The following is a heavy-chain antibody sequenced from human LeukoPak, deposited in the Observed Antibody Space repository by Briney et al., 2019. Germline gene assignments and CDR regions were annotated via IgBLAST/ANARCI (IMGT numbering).Heavy chain of an antibody. D-gene: IGHD6-19*01. Sequence: PGGSLTLSCAASGFTFSSYWMSWVRQAPGTGLEWVANIRQDGSEKYYVDSVKGRFTISRDNAKNSLYLQMNSLRAEDTAVYYCAREAVAGLYYYYYMDVWGKGTTVTISS. CDR3: AREAVAGLYYYYYMDV. J-gene: IGHJ6*03. CDR2: IRQDGSEK. V-gene: IGHV3-7*01. CDR1: GFTFSSYW.